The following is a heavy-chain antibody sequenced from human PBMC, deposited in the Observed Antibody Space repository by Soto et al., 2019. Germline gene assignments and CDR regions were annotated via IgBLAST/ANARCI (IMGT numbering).Heavy chain of an antibody. Sequence: GASVKVSCKASGYTFTRYAMHWVRQAPGQRLEWMGWINAGNGYTEYSQKFQGRVTITRDTSASTAYMELSSLRSEDTAVYYCARGPVDGAVNAWGQGTLVTVSS. J-gene: IGHJ4*02. CDR3: ARGPVDGAVNA. V-gene: IGHV1-3*01. CDR2: INAGNGYT. CDR1: GYTFTRYA. D-gene: IGHD4-17*01.